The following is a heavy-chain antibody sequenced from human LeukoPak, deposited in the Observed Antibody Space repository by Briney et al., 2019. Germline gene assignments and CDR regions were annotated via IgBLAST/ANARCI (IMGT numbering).Heavy chain of an antibody. D-gene: IGHD1-26*01. Sequence: ASVTVSCTASGYTFTYYYMHWVRQAPGQGLEWMGWINPNSGGTNYARNFQGRVTMTRDTSITTAYMELSSLRSDDTAVYYCARLLGAPHWGQGALVTVSS. J-gene: IGHJ4*02. CDR2: INPNSGGT. V-gene: IGHV1-2*02. CDR1: GYTFTYYY. CDR3: ARLLGAPH.